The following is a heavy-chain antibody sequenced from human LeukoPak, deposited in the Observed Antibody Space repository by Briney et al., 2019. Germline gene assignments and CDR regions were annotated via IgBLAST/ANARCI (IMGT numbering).Heavy chain of an antibody. V-gene: IGHV3-23*01. D-gene: IGHD6-19*01. Sequence: QSGGSLRLSCAASGFTFSSYAMSWVRQAPGKGLEWVSAISGSGGSTYYADSVKGRFTISRDNSKNTLYLQMNSLRAEDTAVYYCAKSDGDSSGWYGFWYFDLWGRGTLVTVSS. CDR1: GFTFSSYA. J-gene: IGHJ2*01. CDR2: ISGSGGST. CDR3: AKSDGDSSGWYGFWYFDL.